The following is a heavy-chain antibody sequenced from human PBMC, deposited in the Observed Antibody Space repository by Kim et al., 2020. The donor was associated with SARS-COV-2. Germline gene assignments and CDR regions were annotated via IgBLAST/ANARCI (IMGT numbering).Heavy chain of an antibody. J-gene: IGHJ6*02. V-gene: IGHV4-39*07. CDR2: IYYSGST. Sequence: SETLSLTCTVSGGSISSSSYYWGWIRQPPGKGLEWIGSIYYSGSTYYNPSLKSRVTISVDTSKNQFSLKLSSVTAADTAVYYCARDRSYCSSTSCYPDYYYGMDVWVQGTTVTVSS. D-gene: IGHD2-2*01. CDR1: GGSISSSSYY. CDR3: ARDRSYCSSTSCYPDYYYGMDV.